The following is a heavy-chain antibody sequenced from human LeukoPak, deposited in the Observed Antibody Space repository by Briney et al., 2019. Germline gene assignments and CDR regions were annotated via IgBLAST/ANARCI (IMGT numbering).Heavy chain of an antibody. Sequence: SETLSLTCTVSGGSISSYYWSWIRQPPGKGLEWIGYIYYSGSTNYNPSLKSRVTISVDTSKNQFSLKLSSVTAADTAVYYCARGGRNSWGIGNYYYYYMDVWGKGTTVTVSS. CDR3: ARGGRNSWGIGNYYYYYMDV. J-gene: IGHJ6*03. CDR2: IYYSGST. D-gene: IGHD6-13*01. V-gene: IGHV4-59*01. CDR1: GGSISSYY.